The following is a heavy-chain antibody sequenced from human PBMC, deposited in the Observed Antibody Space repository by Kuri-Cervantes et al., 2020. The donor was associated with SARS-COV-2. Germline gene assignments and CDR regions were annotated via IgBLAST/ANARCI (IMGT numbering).Heavy chain of an antibody. CDR3: ARARYYGSGSFFDY. D-gene: IGHD3-10*01. CDR1: GGSMSSSSFY. V-gene: IGHV4-61*05. J-gene: IGHJ4*02. CDR2: IYYSGST. Sequence: GSLRLSCTVSGGSMSSSSFYWGWIRQPPGKGLEWIGYIYYSGSTNYNPSLKSRVTISVDTSKNQFSLKLSSVTAADTAVYYCARARYYGSGSFFDYWGQGTLVTVSS.